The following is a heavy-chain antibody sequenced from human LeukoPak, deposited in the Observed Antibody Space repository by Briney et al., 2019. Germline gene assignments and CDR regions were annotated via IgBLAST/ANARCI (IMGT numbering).Heavy chain of an antibody. V-gene: IGHV5-10-1*01. CDR1: GSIFSTCY. J-gene: IGHJ6*02. CDR3: ARRPDANNYCYGIDV. Sequence: GESLWISSQGAGSIFSTCYITWVRQMPGKGLEWMGRIDPSDSYTNYSPSFQGHVTISSDQSISTAYLQWSSLKASDTAIYYCARRPDANNYCYGIDVWGQGTTVTVSS. D-gene: IGHD2-2*01. CDR2: IDPSDSYT.